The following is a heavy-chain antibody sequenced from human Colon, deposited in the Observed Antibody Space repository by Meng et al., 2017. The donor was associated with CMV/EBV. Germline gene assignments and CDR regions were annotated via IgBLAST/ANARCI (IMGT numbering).Heavy chain of an antibody. CDR1: GFTFSNYA. Sequence: GGSLRLSCAAYGFTFSNYAMHWVRQAQGKGLGWVAIISNEGGSQNYADSVEGRFKISRDESKDTLVLQMSSLRGDDTAVYFGARGGGLFCKAADCYYPLDLWGQGTLVTVSS. V-gene: IGHV3-30*04. CDR3: ARGGGLFCKAADCYYPLDL. CDR2: ISNEGGSQ. D-gene: IGHD3-10*01. J-gene: IGHJ5*02.